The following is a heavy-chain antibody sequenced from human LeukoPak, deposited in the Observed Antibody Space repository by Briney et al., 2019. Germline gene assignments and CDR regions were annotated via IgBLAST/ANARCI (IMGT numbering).Heavy chain of an antibody. CDR2: ISYDGSNK. CDR1: GFTFSSYG. Sequence: PGRSLRLSCAASGFTFSSYGMHWVRQAPGKGLEWAAVISYDGSNKYYADSVKGRFTISRDNSKNTLYLQMNSLRAEDTAVYYCAKGTYYYGSRSSAWVDYWGQGTLVTVSS. CDR3: AKGTYYYGSRSSAWVDY. J-gene: IGHJ4*02. V-gene: IGHV3-30*18. D-gene: IGHD3-10*01.